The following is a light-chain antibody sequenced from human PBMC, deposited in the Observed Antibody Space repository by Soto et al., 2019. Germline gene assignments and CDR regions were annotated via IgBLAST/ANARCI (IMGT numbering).Light chain of an antibody. CDR2: AAS. CDR1: QGISSY. Sequence: IQLTQSPSSLSASVGDRVTITCRASQGISSYLAWCQQKPGKAPKLLIYAASTLQSGVPSRFSGSGSGTDFTLTISSLQPEDSATYYCQQHNSYPLTFGGGTKVEIK. V-gene: IGKV1-9*01. J-gene: IGKJ4*01. CDR3: QQHNSYPLT.